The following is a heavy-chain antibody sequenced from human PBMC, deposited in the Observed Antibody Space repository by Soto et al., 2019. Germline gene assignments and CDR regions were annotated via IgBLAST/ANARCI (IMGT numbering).Heavy chain of an antibody. Sequence: SETLSLTCTVSGGSINSYYWSWIRQPPGKGLEWIGYIYHSGSTNYNPSLKSRVTISVDTSKNQFSLKLSSVTAADTAVYYCACIFSGGYGYGFYYYGMDVWGQGTTVTVSS. CDR1: GGSINSYY. J-gene: IGHJ6*02. CDR3: ACIFSGGYGYGFYYYGMDV. D-gene: IGHD5-18*01. CDR2: IYHSGST. V-gene: IGHV4-4*08.